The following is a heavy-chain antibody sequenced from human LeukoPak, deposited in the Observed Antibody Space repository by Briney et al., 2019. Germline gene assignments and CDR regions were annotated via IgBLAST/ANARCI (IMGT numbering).Heavy chain of an antibody. CDR1: GDSVSSNSAA. D-gene: IGHD1-26*01. CDR3: VRSGSGSYDY. V-gene: IGHV6-1*01. CDR2: TYYRSRWYT. Sequence: SQTLSLTCAISGDSVSSNSAAWNWIRQSPSRGLEWLGRTYYRSRWYTDYGVSVKGRITINPDTSKNQFSLQLNSVTPEDTAMYYCVRSGSGSYDYWGQGTLVTVSS. J-gene: IGHJ4*02.